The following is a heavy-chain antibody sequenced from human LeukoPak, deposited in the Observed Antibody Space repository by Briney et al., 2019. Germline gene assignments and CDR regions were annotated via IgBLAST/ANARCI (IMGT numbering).Heavy chain of an antibody. Sequence: SETLSLTCTVSGGSISSYYWSWIRQPPGKGLEWIGYIYYSGSTNYNPSLKSRVTISVDTSKNQFSLKLSSVTAADTAVYYCARVAGVTYRYYYYYGMDVWGQGTTVTVS. J-gene: IGHJ6*02. CDR2: IYYSGST. CDR3: ARVAGVTYRYYYYYGMDV. V-gene: IGHV4-59*01. CDR1: GGSISSYY. D-gene: IGHD4-11*01.